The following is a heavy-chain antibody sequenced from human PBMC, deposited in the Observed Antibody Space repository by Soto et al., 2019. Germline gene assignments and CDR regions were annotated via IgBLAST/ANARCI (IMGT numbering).Heavy chain of an antibody. D-gene: IGHD3-10*01. V-gene: IGHV4-39*01. CDR3: SSFHGSGNYLAFQANH. Sequence: SATMYNTCAVSRVSVTSNAYYWACILPPPWKGLEWIGSLYYSGSTYYNPSLNSRVTISVDTSTNQFSLRLSSVTAADTAVYYCSSFHGSGNYLAFQANHWGHGNMVPGSS. CDR2: LYYSGST. CDR1: RVSVTSNAYY. J-gene: IGHJ4*01.